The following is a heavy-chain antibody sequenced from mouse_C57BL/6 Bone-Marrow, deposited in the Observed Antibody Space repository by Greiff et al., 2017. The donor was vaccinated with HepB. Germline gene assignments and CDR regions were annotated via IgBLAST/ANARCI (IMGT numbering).Heavy chain of an antibody. V-gene: IGHV5-6*01. CDR3: ARLRGYYYGSSYGYFDV. D-gene: IGHD1-1*01. CDR1: GFTFSSYG. J-gene: IGHJ1*03. CDR2: ISSGGSYT. Sequence: EVKLMESGGDLVKPGGSLKLSCAASGFTFSSYGMTWVRQTPDKRLEWVATISSGGSYTYYPDSVKGRFTISRDNAKNTLYLQMSSLKSEDTAMYYYARLRGYYYGSSYGYFDVWGTGTTVTVSS.